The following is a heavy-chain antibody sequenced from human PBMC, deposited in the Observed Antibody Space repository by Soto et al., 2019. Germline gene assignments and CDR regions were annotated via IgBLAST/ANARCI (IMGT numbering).Heavy chain of an antibody. CDR3: ARGSMWFGEYGIDV. D-gene: IGHD3-10*01. CDR1: GYTFTTYD. CDR2: MNPNSGHK. J-gene: IGHJ6*02. Sequence: QVQLIQSGAEVKKPGASVKVSCKASGYTFTTYDINWMRQATGQGAEWLGWMNPNSGHKVYAQKFQGRVTVTRDTSINTDYIELISLRSEATAVYYCARGSMWFGEYGIDVRCQGTTVTVSS. V-gene: IGHV1-8*01.